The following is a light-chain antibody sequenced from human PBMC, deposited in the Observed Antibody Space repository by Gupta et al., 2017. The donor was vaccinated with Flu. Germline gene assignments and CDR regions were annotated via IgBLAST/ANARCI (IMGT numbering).Light chain of an antibody. CDR1: QDISNY. CDR3: QQDEKLPFT. Sequence: DIQMTQSPSSLSASVGDRVTITCQASQDISNYLNWYQQKPRKAPKLLFYDASNLETGVPSRCSGSGSGKXFTLIIXSVEDEDSATYYCQQDEKLPFTFGXGTKVESK. CDR2: DAS. V-gene: IGKV1-33*01. J-gene: IGKJ2*01.